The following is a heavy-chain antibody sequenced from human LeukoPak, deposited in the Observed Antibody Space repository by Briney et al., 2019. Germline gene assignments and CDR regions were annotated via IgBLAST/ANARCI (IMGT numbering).Heavy chain of an antibody. Sequence: AGGSLRLSCAASGFTFSNAWMSWVRQAPGKGLEWVGRIKSKTDGGTTDYAAPVKGRFTISRDDSKNTLYLQMNSLKTEDTAVYYCTTERQWLANYYYGMDVWGQGTTVTVSS. CDR1: GFTFSNAW. CDR2: IKSKTDGGTT. J-gene: IGHJ6*02. CDR3: TTERQWLANYYYGMDV. V-gene: IGHV3-15*01. D-gene: IGHD6-19*01.